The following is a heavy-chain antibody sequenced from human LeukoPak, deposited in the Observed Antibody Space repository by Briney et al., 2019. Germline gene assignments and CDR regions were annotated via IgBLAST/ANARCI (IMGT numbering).Heavy chain of an antibody. CDR3: AKESGLSFDS. J-gene: IGHJ4*02. CDR2: IYYSGLT. CDR1: GVSFTTGGNY. Sequence: SETLSLTCTVSGVSFTTGGNYWTWLRQLPERGLEWLGYIYYSGLTSYNPSLQSRLSISRDTSKNQFSLTLTSVTAADTAVYYCAKESGLSFDSWGQGGLVTVSS. D-gene: IGHD3-3*01. V-gene: IGHV4-31*03.